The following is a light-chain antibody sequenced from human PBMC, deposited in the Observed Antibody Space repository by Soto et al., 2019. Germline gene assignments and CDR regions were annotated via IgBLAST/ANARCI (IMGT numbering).Light chain of an antibody. J-gene: IGKJ1*01. CDR3: QQYHNWPQT. Sequence: EMVMTQSPASLSVSPLGRARRCVRASQSVSSNLAWYQQKPGQAPRLLIYGASTRATGIPARFSGSGSGTEFTLTISSLQSEDFAVYYCQQYHNWPQTFGQGTKVDIK. CDR1: QSVSSN. V-gene: IGKV3-15*01. CDR2: GAS.